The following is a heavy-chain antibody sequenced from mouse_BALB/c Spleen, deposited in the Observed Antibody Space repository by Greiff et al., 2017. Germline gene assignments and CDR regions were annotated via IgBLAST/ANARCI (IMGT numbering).Heavy chain of an antibody. CDR1: GFTFSSYT. D-gene: IGHD2-1*01. Sequence: EVMLVESGGGLVQPGGSLKLSCAASGFTFSSYTMSWVRQTPAKRLEWVAYISNGGGSTYYPDTVKGRFTISRDNAKNTLYLQMSSLKSEDTAMYYCARRVTGAMDYWGQGTSVTVSS. CDR3: ARRVTGAMDY. V-gene: IGHV5-12-2*01. CDR2: ISNGGGST. J-gene: IGHJ4*01.